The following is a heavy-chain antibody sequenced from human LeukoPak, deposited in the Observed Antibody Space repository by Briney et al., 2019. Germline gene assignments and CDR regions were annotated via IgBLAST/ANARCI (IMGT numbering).Heavy chain of an antibody. J-gene: IGHJ4*02. CDR2: ISGSGGST. V-gene: IGHV3-23*01. CDR1: GFTFSSYA. D-gene: IGHD3-3*01. Sequence: GGSLRLSCAASGFTFSSYAMSWVRQAPGKGLEWVSAISGSGGSTYYADSVKGRFTISRDNSKNTLYLQMNSLRAEDTAVYYCVSRRITIFGVATAGVDYWGQGTLVTVSS. CDR3: VSRRITIFGVATAGVDY.